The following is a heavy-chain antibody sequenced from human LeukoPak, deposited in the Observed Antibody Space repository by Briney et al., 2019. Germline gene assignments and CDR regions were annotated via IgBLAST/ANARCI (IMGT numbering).Heavy chain of an antibody. CDR3: ARRAGIAVAGISRYFDL. CDR2: INHSGGT. V-gene: IGHV4-34*01. Sequence: SETLSLTCAVYGGSFSGYYWSWIRQPPGKGLEWIGEINHSGGTNYNPSLKSRVSISVDTSKNELSLKLSSVTAADTAVYYCARRAGIAVAGISRYFDLWGRGTLVTVSS. J-gene: IGHJ2*01. D-gene: IGHD6-19*01. CDR1: GGSFSGYY.